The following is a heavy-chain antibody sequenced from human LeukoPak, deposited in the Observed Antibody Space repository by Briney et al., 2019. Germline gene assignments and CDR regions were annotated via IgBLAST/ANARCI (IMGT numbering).Heavy chain of an antibody. D-gene: IGHD5-12*01. CDR1: GGSISSSNW. V-gene: IGHV4-4*02. CDR3: ARDNSGYDWGFDY. CDR2: IYRSGST. Sequence: SETLSLTCAVSGGSISSSNWWSWVRQPPGKGLEWIGEIYRSGSTNYNPSLKSRVTISVDKSKNQFSLKLSSVTAADTAVYYCARDNSGYDWGFDYWGQGTLVTVSS. J-gene: IGHJ4*02.